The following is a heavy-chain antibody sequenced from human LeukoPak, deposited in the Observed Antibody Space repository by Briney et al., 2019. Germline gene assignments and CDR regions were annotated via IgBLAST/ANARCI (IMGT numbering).Heavy chain of an antibody. D-gene: IGHD3-3*01. CDR3: ARALQSYYDFWSGYYVW. V-gene: IGHV1-2*02. CDR2: INPNSGGT. Sequence: GASVKVPCKAPGYTFTGYYMHWVRQAPGQGLEWMGWINPNSGGTNYAQKFQGRVTMTRDTSISTAYMELSRLRSDDTAVYYCARALQSYYDFWSGYYVWWGQGTLVTVSS. J-gene: IGHJ4*02. CDR1: GYTFTGYY.